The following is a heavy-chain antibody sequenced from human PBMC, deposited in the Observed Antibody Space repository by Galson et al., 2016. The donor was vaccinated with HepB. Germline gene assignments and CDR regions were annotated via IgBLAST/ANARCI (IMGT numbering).Heavy chain of an antibody. CDR2: INDYNGNA. CDR1: GYTFTSYG. Sequence: SVKVSCKASGYTFTSYGISWVRQAPGQGLEWMGWINDYNGNANYAQKVQGRVTITTDTSTSTAYMELRSLTSDDTAVYYCARSPYCSTTSCYGDFWGQGTLVTVSS. J-gene: IGHJ4*02. V-gene: IGHV1-18*01. CDR3: ARSPYCSTTSCYGDF. D-gene: IGHD2-2*01.